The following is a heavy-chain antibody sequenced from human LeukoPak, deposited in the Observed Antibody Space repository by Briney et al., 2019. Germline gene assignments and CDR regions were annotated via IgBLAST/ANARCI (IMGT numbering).Heavy chain of an antibody. Sequence: PSETLSLTCGVSGGSISSTNWWSWVRQPPGQGLEWIGEISLSGVTNYNPSLKSRVTMSLDRSKNHLSLTLTSVTAADTAVYYCSRESGAFSPFGYWGQGTLVTVFS. D-gene: IGHD1-26*01. J-gene: IGHJ4*02. CDR3: SRESGAFSPFGY. CDR2: ISLSGVT. CDR1: GGSISSTNW. V-gene: IGHV4-4*02.